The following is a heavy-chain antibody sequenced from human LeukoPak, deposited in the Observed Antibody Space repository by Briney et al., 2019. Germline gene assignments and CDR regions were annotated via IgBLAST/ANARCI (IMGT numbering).Heavy chain of an antibody. V-gene: IGHV1-69-2*01. CDR2: VDPEDGET. CDR1: GYTFTDYY. CDR3: ATDWSSGWSPTDY. D-gene: IGHD6-19*01. J-gene: IGHJ4*02. Sequence: ASVKVSCKVSGYTFTDYYMHWVQQAPGKGLEWMGLVDPEDGETIYAEKFQGRVTITADTSTDTAYMELSSLRSEDTAVYYCATDWSSGWSPTDYWGQGTLVTVSS.